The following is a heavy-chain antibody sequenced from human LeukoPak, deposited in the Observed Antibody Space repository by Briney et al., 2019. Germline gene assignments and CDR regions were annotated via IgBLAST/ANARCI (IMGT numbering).Heavy chain of an antibody. V-gene: IGHV3-30*03. D-gene: IGHD6-13*01. CDR1: GFTFSSYG. Sequence: GRSLRLSCAASGFTFSSYGMHWVRQAPGKGLEWVAVISYDGSNKYYADSVKGRFTISRDNSKNTLYLQMNSLRAEDTAVCYCATSGQQLVPAYWGQGTLVTVSS. CDR3: ATSGQQLVPAY. J-gene: IGHJ4*02. CDR2: ISYDGSNK.